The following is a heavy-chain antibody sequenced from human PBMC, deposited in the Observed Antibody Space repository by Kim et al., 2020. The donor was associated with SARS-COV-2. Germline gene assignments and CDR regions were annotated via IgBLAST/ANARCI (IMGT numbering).Heavy chain of an antibody. D-gene: IGHD4-17*01. Sequence: VKGRFTISRANAKNSLYLQMNSLRAEDTAVYYCARDFAPMTTVTTGAFDIWGQGTMVTVSS. J-gene: IGHJ3*02. V-gene: IGHV3-48*03. CDR3: ARDFAPMTTVTTGAFDI.